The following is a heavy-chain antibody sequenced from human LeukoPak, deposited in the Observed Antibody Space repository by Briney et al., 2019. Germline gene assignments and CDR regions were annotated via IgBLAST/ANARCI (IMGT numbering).Heavy chain of an antibody. CDR3: ARDPRGGWQQNNWFDP. V-gene: IGHV3-53*01. Sequence: GGSLRLSCAASGFTFSSYAMSWVRQAPGKGLEWVSVIYSGGSTYYADSVKGRFTISRDNSKNTLYLQMNSLRAEDTAVYYCARDPRGGWQQNNWFDPWGQGTLVTVSS. CDR2: IYSGGST. D-gene: IGHD6-13*01. CDR1: GFTFSSYA. J-gene: IGHJ5*02.